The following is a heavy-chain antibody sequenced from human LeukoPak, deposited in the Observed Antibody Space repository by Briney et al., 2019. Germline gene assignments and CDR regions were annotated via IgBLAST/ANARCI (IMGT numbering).Heavy chain of an antibody. CDR1: GFTFSSYS. D-gene: IGHD6-13*01. CDR2: INSFSSTI. J-gene: IGHJ3*02. CDR3: ARVAAPAPACDI. Sequence: GGSLRLSCAASGFTFSSYSMNWVRQAPGKGLEWLSYINSFSSTIYYADSVKGRFTISRDNAKNSVYLQMNSLRAEDTAVYYCARVAAPAPACDIWGQGTMVAVSS. V-gene: IGHV3-48*04.